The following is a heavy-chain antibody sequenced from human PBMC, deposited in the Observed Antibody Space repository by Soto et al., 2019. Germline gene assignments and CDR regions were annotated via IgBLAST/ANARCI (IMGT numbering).Heavy chain of an antibody. CDR2: IYHGGTT. D-gene: IGHD2-15*01. J-gene: IGHJ4*02. CDR1: GYSISSGSY. V-gene: IGHV4-38-2*02. Sequence: SETLSLTCTVSGYSISSGSYWGWIRQPPGKGPEWIASIYHGGTTFYNPSLKSRVTVSIDTSKNQFSLRLSSVTAADTALYYCARGWYYFDFWGQGTLVTVSS. CDR3: ARGWYYFDF.